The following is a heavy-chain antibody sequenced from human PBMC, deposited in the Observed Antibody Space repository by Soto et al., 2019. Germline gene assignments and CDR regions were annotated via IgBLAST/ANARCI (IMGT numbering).Heavy chain of an antibody. CDR3: ARGSIAASGPGAFDI. J-gene: IGHJ3*02. Sequence: QVQLQQWGAGLLKPSETLSLTCAVYGGSFSGYYWSWIRQPPGKGLEWIGEINHSGSTNYNPSLKLRVTISVDTSKSQFSLKLSSVTAADTAVYYCARGSIAASGPGAFDIWGQGTMVTVSS. CDR1: GGSFSGYY. V-gene: IGHV4-34*01. D-gene: IGHD6-13*01. CDR2: INHSGST.